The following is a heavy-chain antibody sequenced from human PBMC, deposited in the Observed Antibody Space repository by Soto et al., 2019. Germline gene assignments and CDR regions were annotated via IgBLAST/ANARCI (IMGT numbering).Heavy chain of an antibody. V-gene: IGHV1-69*13. J-gene: IGHJ3*02. D-gene: IGHD4-17*01. CDR2: IIPIFGTA. CDR3: ARGEIDGDYGDDAFDI. CDR1: GGTFSSYA. Sequence: AASVKVSCKASGGTFSSYAISWVRQAPGQGLEWMGGIIPIFGTANYAQKFQGRVTITADESTSTAYMELSSLRSEDTAVYYCARGEIDGDYGDDAFDIWGQGTMVTVSS.